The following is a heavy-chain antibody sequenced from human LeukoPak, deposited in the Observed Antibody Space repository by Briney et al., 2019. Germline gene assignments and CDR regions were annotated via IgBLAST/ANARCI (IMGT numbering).Heavy chain of an antibody. D-gene: IGHD1-26*01. J-gene: IGHJ4*02. Sequence: PGGSLRLSCAASGFTFSSYAMSWVRQAPGKGLEWVSVIYSGGSTYYADSVKGRFTISRDNSKNTLYLQMNSLRAEDTAVYYCARAVGGSYFHRGYYFDYWGQGTLVTVSS. CDR2: IYSGGST. V-gene: IGHV3-53*01. CDR3: ARAVGGSYFHRGYYFDY. CDR1: GFTFSSYA.